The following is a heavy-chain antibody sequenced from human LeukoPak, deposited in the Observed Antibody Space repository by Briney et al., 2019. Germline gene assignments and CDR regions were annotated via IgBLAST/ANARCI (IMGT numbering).Heavy chain of an antibody. J-gene: IGHJ4*02. D-gene: IGHD6-19*01. CDR1: GDSVSSNSAA. V-gene: IGHV6-1*01. CDR3: ARVKAVAGTESFDY. CDR2: TYYRSRWFN. Sequence: SQTLSLTCAISGDSVSSNSAAWNWIRQSPSRGLEWLGRTYYRSRWFNDYAVSVKSRIPINPDTSRNQFSLQLNSVTPEDTAVYYCARVKAVAGTESFDYWGQGALVTVSS.